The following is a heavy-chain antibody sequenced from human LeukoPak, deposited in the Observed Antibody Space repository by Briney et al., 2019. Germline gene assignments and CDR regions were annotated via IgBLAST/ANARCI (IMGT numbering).Heavy chain of an antibody. CDR2: ISGSSTFV. V-gene: IGHV3-21*04. Sequence: GGSLRLSCAASGFPFSDYSMNWVRQAPGKGLEWVSSISGSSTFVYYTDSVKGRLTISRDNAKNSVYLQMNSLRAEDTAVYYCARGLLRQQLVFYHVLVNDAFDIWGQGTMVTVSS. CDR3: ARGLLRQQLVFYHVLVNDAFDI. CDR1: GFPFSDYS. J-gene: IGHJ3*02. D-gene: IGHD6-13*01.